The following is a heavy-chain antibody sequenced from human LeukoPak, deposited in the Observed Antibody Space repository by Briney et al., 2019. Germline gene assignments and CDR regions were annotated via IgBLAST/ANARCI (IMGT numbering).Heavy chain of an antibody. CDR3: VARSSWGGNDY. J-gene: IGHJ4*02. CDR1: GFTFSSYA. CDR2: IYSSNST. Sequence: GGSLRLSCAASGFTFSSYAMSWVRQAPGRGLEWVSLIYSSNSTYYADSVKGRFTISRDNSKNTLYLQMNSLRAEDTAVYYCVARSSWGGNDYWGQGTLVTVSS. D-gene: IGHD6-13*01. V-gene: IGHV3-23*05.